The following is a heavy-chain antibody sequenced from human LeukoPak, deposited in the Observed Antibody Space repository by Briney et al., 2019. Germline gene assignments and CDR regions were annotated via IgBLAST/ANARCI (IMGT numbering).Heavy chain of an antibody. CDR3: ARGYSSGLHFDY. Sequence: GGSLRLSCAASGFTLSSYWMHWVRQVPGKGLVWVSRIKSDGSDTRYAVSVKGRFTISRDNAKNTLYLQMNSLRAEDTAVYYCARGYSSGLHFDYWGQGTLVTVSS. D-gene: IGHD6-19*01. CDR2: IKSDGSDT. CDR1: GFTLSSYW. V-gene: IGHV3-74*01. J-gene: IGHJ4*02.